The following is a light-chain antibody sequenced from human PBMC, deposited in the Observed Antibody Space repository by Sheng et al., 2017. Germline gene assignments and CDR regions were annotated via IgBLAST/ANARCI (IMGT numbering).Light chain of an antibody. CDR1: QSVSNY. CDR2: DAS. J-gene: IGKJ4*01. CDR3: QQRNNWPPLLT. V-gene: IGKV3-11*01. Sequence: EIVLTQSPATLSLSPGERATLSCRASQSVSNYLAWYQQKPGQAPRLLIYDASIRATGIPVRFSGSGSGTDFTLTISSLEPEDFAVYYCQQRNNWPPLLTFGGGTKVEIK.